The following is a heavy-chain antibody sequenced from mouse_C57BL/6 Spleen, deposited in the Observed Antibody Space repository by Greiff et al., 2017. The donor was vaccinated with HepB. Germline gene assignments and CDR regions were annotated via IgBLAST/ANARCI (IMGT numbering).Heavy chain of an antibody. CDR1: GFTFSDYG. CDR3: AKSYTSWYFDV. D-gene: IGHD1-1*01. V-gene: IGHV5-17*01. J-gene: IGHJ1*03. CDR2: ISSGSSTI. Sequence: EVKLMESGGGLVKPGGSLKLSCAASGFTFSDYGMHWVRQAPEKGLEWVAYISSGSSTIYYADTVKGRVTISRDNAKNTLFLQMTSLRSEDTAMYYCAKSYTSWYFDVWGTGTTVTVSS.